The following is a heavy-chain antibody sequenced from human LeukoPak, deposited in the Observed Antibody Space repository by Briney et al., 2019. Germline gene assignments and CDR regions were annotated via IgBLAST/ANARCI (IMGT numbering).Heavy chain of an antibody. Sequence: PGRSLRLSCSGSGFTFGDYPMNWVRQAPGKGLEWVGFIRSKGYGETTEYATSVKGRFTISRDDSKSIAYLQMISLKTEDTAVYYCARQLQTIAATGPVDYWGRGTLVTVSS. J-gene: IGHJ4*02. CDR2: IRSKGYGETT. CDR1: GFTFGDYP. D-gene: IGHD6-6*01. V-gene: IGHV3-49*04. CDR3: ARQLQTIAATGPVDY.